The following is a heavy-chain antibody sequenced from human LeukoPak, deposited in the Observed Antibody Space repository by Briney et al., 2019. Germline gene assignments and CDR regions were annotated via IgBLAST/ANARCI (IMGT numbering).Heavy chain of an antibody. CDR3: ARGYCGGDCYGD. CDR2: ISGSSRHI. CDR1: GFTFSDYF. Sequence: GGSLRLSCAASGFTFSDYFMNWVRQAPGKGLECVSSISGSSRHIYYADSVKGRFTISRDNTKSSLYLQMNSLRVEDMAVYYCARGYCGGDCYGDWGQGTLVTVSS. J-gene: IGHJ1*01. D-gene: IGHD2-21*02. V-gene: IGHV3-21*01.